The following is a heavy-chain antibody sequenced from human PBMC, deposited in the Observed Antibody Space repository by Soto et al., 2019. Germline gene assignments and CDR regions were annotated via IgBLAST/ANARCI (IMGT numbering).Heavy chain of an antibody. V-gene: IGHV3-64*01. D-gene: IGHD3-10*01. CDR3: ARVGGSGSYYYYYMDV. J-gene: IGHJ6*03. CDR2: ISSNGGST. CDR1: GFTFSSYA. Sequence: EVQLVESGGGLVQPGGSLRLSCAASGFTFSSYAMHWVRQAPGKGLEYVSAISSNGGSTYYANSVKGRFTISRDNSKNTLYLQMGSLRAEDMGVYYCARVGGSGSYYYYYMDVWGKGTTVTVSS.